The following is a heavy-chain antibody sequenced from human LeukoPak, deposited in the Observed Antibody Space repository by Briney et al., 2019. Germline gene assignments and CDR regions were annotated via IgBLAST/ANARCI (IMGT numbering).Heavy chain of an antibody. V-gene: IGHV3-74*01. J-gene: IGHJ3*02. CDR1: GFTFRTYW. Sequence: LSGGSLRLSYAVSGFTFRTYWMHWVRQVPGEGLVWVSRINEDGSITNYADSVKGRFSISRDNAKNTLYLQMNSLRAEDTAVYYCAKGATYYYDSSGRNHDAFDIWGQGTMVTVSS. D-gene: IGHD3-22*01. CDR2: INEDGSIT. CDR3: AKGATYYYDSSGRNHDAFDI.